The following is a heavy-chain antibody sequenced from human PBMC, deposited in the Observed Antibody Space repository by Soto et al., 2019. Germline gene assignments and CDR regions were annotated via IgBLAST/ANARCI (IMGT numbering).Heavy chain of an antibody. J-gene: IGHJ4*02. V-gene: IGHV3-33*01. CDR3: ARDSSITIFGVVKSYFVY. Sequence: QVQLVESGGGVVQPGRSLRLSCAASGFTFSSYGMHWVRQAPGKGLEWVAVIWYDGSNKYYADSVKGRFTISRDNSKNTLYLQMNSLRAEDTAVYYCARDSSITIFGVVKSYFVYWGQGTLVTVSS. CDR2: IWYDGSNK. D-gene: IGHD3-3*01. CDR1: GFTFSSYG.